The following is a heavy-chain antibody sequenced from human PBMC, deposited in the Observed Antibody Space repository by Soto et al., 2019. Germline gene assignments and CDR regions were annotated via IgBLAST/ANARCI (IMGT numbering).Heavy chain of an antibody. CDR1: GDSIRSTSYY. Sequence: QLQLQEWGPGLVKSSETLSLICTVSGDSIRSTSYYWGWIRQPPGKGLEWIGSIFSSGGTYHNPSLQSRVAISVDTSKNQFSLEVRSVTAADTATYYCARHAGDIVLVIDFWGQGTLVSVSS. CDR2: IFSSGGT. D-gene: IGHD2-8*02. V-gene: IGHV4-39*01. J-gene: IGHJ4*02. CDR3: ARHAGDIVLVIDF.